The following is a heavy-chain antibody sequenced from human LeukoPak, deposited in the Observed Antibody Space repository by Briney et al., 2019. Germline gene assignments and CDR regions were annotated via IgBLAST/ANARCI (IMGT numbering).Heavy chain of an antibody. CDR2: IFPGDSHA. Sequence: GESLKISCKGPGHSFINYWIAWVRQMPGKGLEWIGIIFPGDSHARYSPSFQGQVAISADMSIDTAYLQWSSLRASDTAMYYCARIAATWYGGSWGQGTLVFVSS. V-gene: IGHV5-51*01. J-gene: IGHJ4*02. CDR1: GHSFINYW. CDR3: ARIAATWYGGS. D-gene: IGHD2-15*01.